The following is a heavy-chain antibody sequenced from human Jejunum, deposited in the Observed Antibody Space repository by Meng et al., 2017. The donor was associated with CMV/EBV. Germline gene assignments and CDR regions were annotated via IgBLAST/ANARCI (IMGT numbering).Heavy chain of an antibody. CDR1: GYTFSTYG. D-gene: IGHD3-3*01. CDR2: ISVDNGNT. V-gene: IGHV1-18*01. J-gene: IGHJ5*02. CDR3: ARVSNTCLECWFDP. Sequence: QGPLVQSGGGVKKPGASVKVSCRVSGYTFSTYGITWVRQAPGQGLEWMGWISVDNGNTNYAQKFQGRVTMTTHTSTSTAYMELTGLTSDDTAVYYCARVSNTCLECWFDPWGQGTLVTVSS.